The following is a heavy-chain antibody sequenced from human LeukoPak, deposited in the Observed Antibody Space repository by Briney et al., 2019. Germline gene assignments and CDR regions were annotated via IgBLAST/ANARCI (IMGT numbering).Heavy chain of an antibody. J-gene: IGHJ4*02. CDR1: DGSVSSYY. Sequence: SETLSLTCSVSDGSVSSYYWSWIRQPPGKGLEWIGYTYHNGGTNYNPSLKSRVTISVDPSKNQFSLKLTSVTAADTAVYYCARVGGGLIDYWGQGTLVTVSS. CDR3: ARVGGGLIDY. CDR2: TYHNGGT. D-gene: IGHD3-16*01. V-gene: IGHV4-59*02.